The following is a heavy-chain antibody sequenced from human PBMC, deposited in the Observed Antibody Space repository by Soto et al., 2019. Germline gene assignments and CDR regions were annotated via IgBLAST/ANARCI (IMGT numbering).Heavy chain of an antibody. Sequence: ASVKVSCKASGYTFTSYAMHWVRQAPGQRLEWMGWINAGNGNTKYSQKFQGRVTITRDTSASTAYMELSSLRSVDTAVYYCARDLGPSMIQQLPANYYYYGMDVWGQGTTVTVSS. J-gene: IGHJ6*02. CDR1: GYTFTSYA. CDR3: ARDLGPSMIQQLPANYYYYGMDV. V-gene: IGHV1-3*01. CDR2: INAGNGNT. D-gene: IGHD6-13*01.